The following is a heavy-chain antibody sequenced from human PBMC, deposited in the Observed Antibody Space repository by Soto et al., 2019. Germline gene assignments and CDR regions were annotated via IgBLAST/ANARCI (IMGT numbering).Heavy chain of an antibody. CDR3: ARSRGMTTVVFFDY. CDR1: GVSFSGYY. Sequence: SETLSLTCAVYGVSFSGYYWSWVRQPPGKGLEWIGEINHSGSTNYNPSLKSRVTISVDTSKNQFSLKLSSVTAADTAVYYCARSRGMTTVVFFDYWGQGTLVTVSS. CDR2: INHSGST. J-gene: IGHJ4*02. D-gene: IGHD4-17*01. V-gene: IGHV4-34*01.